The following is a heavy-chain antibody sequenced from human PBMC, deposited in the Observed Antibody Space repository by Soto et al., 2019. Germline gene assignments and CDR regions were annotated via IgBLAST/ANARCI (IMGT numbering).Heavy chain of an antibody. CDR2: IYDSGST. J-gene: IGHJ4*02. V-gene: IGHV4-39*01. CDR1: GGSISSSSYY. Sequence: SETLSLTCTVSGGSISSSSYYWGWIRQPPGKGLEWIGSIYDSGSTYYNPSLKSRVTISVDTSKNQFSRKLSSVTAADTAVYYCERHKTYYDYIWGSYPYYFDYWGQGTLVTVSS. CDR3: ERHKTYYDYIWGSYPYYFDY. D-gene: IGHD3-16*02.